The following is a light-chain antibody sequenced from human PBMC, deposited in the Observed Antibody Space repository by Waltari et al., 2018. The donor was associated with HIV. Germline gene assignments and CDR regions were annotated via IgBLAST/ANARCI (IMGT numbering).Light chain of an antibody. CDR2: NVN. CDR3: SSYTGSGPRYVL. V-gene: IGLV2-14*03. CDR1: SGDVGGYNF. Sequence: QSALTQPASVSGSPGQSITISCTGTSGDVGGYNFVSWYQKHPDKAPKLIIYNVNSRPSGVSIRVAGARSANAVSLTISGLQAEDEADYFCSSYTGSGPRYVLFGGGTRLTVL. J-gene: IGLJ2*01.